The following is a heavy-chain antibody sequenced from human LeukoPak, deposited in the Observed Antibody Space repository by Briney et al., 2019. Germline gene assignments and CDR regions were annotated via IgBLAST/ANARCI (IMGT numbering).Heavy chain of an antibody. CDR3: ARDVGKVGPAFDY. V-gene: IGHV3-48*03. CDR2: ISLSGSTV. CDR1: GFTFSSSE. J-gene: IGHJ4*02. Sequence: HPGGSLRLSCAASGFTFSSSEMNWVRQAPGKGLEWISYISLSGSTVFYADSVKGRFTISRDNTKNSLYLQMNSLRAEDTAVYYCARDVGKVGPAFDYWGQGTLVTVSS. D-gene: IGHD2-15*01.